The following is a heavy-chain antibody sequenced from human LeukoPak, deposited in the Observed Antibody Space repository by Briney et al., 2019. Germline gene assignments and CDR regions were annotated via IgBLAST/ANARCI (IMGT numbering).Heavy chain of an antibody. J-gene: IGHJ4*02. CDR1: GYSFSTHW. D-gene: IGHD5-12*01. V-gene: IGHV5-51*01. Sequence: GESLSIACQGSGYSFSTHWIGWARQTPGRGREWMGIIYPGDSDTRYIPAFQCQVATSAANSITSAYLQCDSLKASDTAMYFCARLANRGFQYGNFDYWGQGTMVTVSS. CDR2: IYPGDSDT. CDR3: ARLANRGFQYGNFDY.